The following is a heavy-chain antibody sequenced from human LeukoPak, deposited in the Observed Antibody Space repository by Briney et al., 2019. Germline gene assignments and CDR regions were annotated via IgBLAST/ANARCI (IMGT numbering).Heavy chain of an antibody. J-gene: IGHJ4*02. Sequence: SETLSLTCTVSGGSISSYYWSWIRQPPGKGLEWIGYIYYSGSTNYNPSLKSRVTISVDTSKNQFSLKLSSVTAADTAVYYCARLNSVVAAASYYFDYWGQGTLVTVSS. CDR1: GGSISSYY. CDR3: ARLNSVVAAASYYFDY. V-gene: IGHV4-59*08. CDR2: IYYSGST. D-gene: IGHD6-13*01.